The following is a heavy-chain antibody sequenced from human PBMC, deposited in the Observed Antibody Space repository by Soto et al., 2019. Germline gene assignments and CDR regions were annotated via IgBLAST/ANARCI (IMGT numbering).Heavy chain of an antibody. CDR2: ISYDGSNK. D-gene: IGHD3-10*01. V-gene: IGHV3-30*18. Sequence: GGSLRLSCAASGFTFSSYGMHWVRQAPGKGLEWVAVISYDGSNKYYADSVKGRFTISRDNSKNTRYLQMNSLRAEDTAVYYCAKAPMVRGVIRSDYWGQGTLVTVSS. CDR1: GFTFSSYG. J-gene: IGHJ4*02. CDR3: AKAPMVRGVIRSDY.